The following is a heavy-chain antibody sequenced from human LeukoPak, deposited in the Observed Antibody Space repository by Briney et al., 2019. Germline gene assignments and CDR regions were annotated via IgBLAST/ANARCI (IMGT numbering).Heavy chain of an antibody. V-gene: IGHV3-30*02. J-gene: IGHJ4*02. CDR3: AKAGYGDYSIYY. D-gene: IGHD4-17*01. CDR1: GFTFSSNG. CDR2: RRYDGSNK. Sequence: PGGSLRLSCAASGFTFSSNGMHWVRQAPGRGLEWVAFRRYDGSNKYYADSVKGRFTISRDNSKNTLYLQMDSLRAEDTAVYYCAKAGYGDYSIYYWGQGTLVTVSS.